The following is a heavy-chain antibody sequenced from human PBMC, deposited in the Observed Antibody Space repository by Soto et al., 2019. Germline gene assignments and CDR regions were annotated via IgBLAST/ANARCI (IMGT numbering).Heavy chain of an antibody. J-gene: IGHJ4*02. Sequence: EVQLVESGGGLVQPGGSLRLSCAVSGFTFSSFWMHWVRQAPGEGLVWVSRINTDGSSTSYADSVKGRFTISRDNAKNTLYLPMNIRRVDDTDMYDFAKRVVDTFGLSYWGQGTLVTVSS. CDR2: INTDGSST. CDR3: AKRVVDTFGLSY. CDR1: GFTFSSFW. D-gene: IGHD2-2*01. V-gene: IGHV3-74*01.